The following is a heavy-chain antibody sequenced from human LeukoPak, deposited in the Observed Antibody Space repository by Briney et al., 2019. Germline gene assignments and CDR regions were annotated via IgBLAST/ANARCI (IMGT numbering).Heavy chain of an antibody. Sequence: SETLSLTCTVSGGSISSYYWSWIRQPPGKGLEWIGYIYYSGSTNYNPSLKSRVTISVDTSKNQFSLKLSSVTAADTAVYYCARGSSWHDYWGQGTLVTVSS. D-gene: IGHD6-13*01. CDR2: IYYSGST. CDR3: ARGSSWHDY. J-gene: IGHJ4*02. V-gene: IGHV4-59*01. CDR1: GGSISSYY.